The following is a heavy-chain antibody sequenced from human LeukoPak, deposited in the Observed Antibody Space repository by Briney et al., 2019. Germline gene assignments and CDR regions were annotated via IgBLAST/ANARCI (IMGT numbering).Heavy chain of an antibody. CDR2: IYHSGST. CDR1: GYSISSGYY. Sequence: SETLSLTCAVSGYSISSGYYWGWIRQPPGKGLEWIGSIYHSGSTYYNPSLKSRVTISVDTSKNQFSLKLCSVTAADTAVYYCARGSGSYPFDDWGQGTLVTVSS. V-gene: IGHV4-38-2*01. J-gene: IGHJ4*02. D-gene: IGHD3-10*01. CDR3: ARGSGSYPFDD.